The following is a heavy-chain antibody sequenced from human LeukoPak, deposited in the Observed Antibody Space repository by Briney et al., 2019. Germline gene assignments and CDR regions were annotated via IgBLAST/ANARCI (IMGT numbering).Heavy chain of an antibody. CDR2: ISAYNGNT. CDR1: GYTFMNYA. V-gene: IGHV1-18*01. Sequence: ASVKVSCKASGYTFMNYAISWVRQAPGQGLEWMGWISAYNGNTNYAQKLRGRVTMTTDTSTSTAYMELRSLRSDDTAVYYCARDQYYYDSSGHIGFDYWGQGTLVTVSS. CDR3: ARDQYYYDSSGHIGFDY. J-gene: IGHJ4*02. D-gene: IGHD3-22*01.